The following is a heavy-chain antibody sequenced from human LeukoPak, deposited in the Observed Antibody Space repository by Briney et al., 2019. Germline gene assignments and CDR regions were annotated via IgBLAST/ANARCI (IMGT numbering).Heavy chain of an antibody. D-gene: IGHD2-15*01. J-gene: IGHJ5*02. CDR3: ARDVGGGSPIPTLYNWFDP. V-gene: IGHV1-2*02. CDR2: INPNSGGT. Sequence: GASVNVSCKASVYTFTSYYMHWVRQAPGQGLEWMGWINPNSGGTINAQKFQGRVTMTRDTSISTVYMEMSRLGSDDTAVYYCARDVGGGSPIPTLYNWFDPWGQGTLVTVSS. CDR1: VYTFTSYY.